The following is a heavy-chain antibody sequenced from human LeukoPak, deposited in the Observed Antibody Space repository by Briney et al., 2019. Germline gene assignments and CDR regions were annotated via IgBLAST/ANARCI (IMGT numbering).Heavy chain of an antibody. V-gene: IGHV3-73*01. J-gene: IGHJ4*01. CDR3: RAAADLNDY. CDR2: IRSKADSYTT. CDR1: GFTFSGSE. Sequence: GGSLRLSCAASGFTFSGSEMHWVGQASGKGLEWLGRIRSKADSYTTAYAASVKGRFIVSRDDSKNTAYLQMNSLKTEDTAVYYCRAAADLNDYWGHGTLVTVSS. D-gene: IGHD6-13*01.